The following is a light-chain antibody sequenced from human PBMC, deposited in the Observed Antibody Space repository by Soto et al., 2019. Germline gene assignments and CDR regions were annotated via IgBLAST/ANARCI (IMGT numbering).Light chain of an antibody. V-gene: IGLV2-8*01. J-gene: IGLJ1*01. CDR3: SSYADSNNYV. Sequence: QSVLTQPPSASGSPGQSVAISCTGTSSDGGGYNYVSWYQQYPGKAPKVMIYEVSKRPSGVPDRFSGSKSGNTASLTVSGLQAEDEADYYCSSYADSNNYVFGTGTKLTVL. CDR1: SSDGGGYNY. CDR2: EVS.